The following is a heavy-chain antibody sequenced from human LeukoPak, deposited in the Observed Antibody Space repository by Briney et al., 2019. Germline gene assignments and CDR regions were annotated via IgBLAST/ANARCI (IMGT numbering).Heavy chain of an antibody. V-gene: IGHV3-74*01. Sequence: PGGSLRLSCAASGFTFRGYWMHWVRQAPGKWLWCVSRINIDGRTISYADSVRGRFTISRDNAKNTLYLQMNSLRAADTAVYSCARDYAAAAQGYNWFDPWGQGTLVTVSS. D-gene: IGHD6-13*01. CDR2: INIDGRTI. CDR1: GFTFRGYW. J-gene: IGHJ5*02. CDR3: ARDYAAAAQGYNWFDP.